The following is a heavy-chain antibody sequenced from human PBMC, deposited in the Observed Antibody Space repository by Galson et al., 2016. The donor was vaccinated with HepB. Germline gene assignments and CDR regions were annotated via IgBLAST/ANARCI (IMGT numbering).Heavy chain of an antibody. D-gene: IGHD6-19*01. CDR3: ARDYSSGWYGY. CDR2: ISAYSANT. J-gene: IGHJ4*02. CDR1: GFSFTSYG. Sequence: SVKVSCTASGFSFTSYGISWVRQAPGQGLEWMGWISAYSANTNYAQKVQGRITMTTDSSTSTAYMELRNLTSDDTAVYFCARDYSSGWYGYWGQGTLVTVSS. V-gene: IGHV1-18*01.